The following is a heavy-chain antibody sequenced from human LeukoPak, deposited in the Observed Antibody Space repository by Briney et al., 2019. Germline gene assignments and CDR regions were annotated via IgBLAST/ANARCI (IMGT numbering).Heavy chain of an antibody. V-gene: IGHV3-30*14. J-gene: IGHJ6*02. CDR2: ISYDGSNK. CDR3: ARASSTVTSPYYYGMDV. Sequence: GGSLRLSCAASGFTFSNYALHWVRQAPGKGLERVAVISYDGSNKYYADSVKGRFTISRDNSKNTLYLQMNSLRAEDTAVHYCARASSTVTSPYYYGMDVWGQGTTVTVSS. CDR1: GFTFSNYA. D-gene: IGHD4-17*01.